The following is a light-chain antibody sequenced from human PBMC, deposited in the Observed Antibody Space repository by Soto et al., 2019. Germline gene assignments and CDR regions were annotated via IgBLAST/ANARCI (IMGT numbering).Light chain of an antibody. J-gene: IGKJ1*01. Sequence: DIVMTQSPDTLSVSPGESATLSCRASKSVSSNLAWYQQKPGQAPRLLMYGASTRATGIPARFSGSGSGTVFTLTISSLQSEDFAVYYCQQYDNWPWTFGQGTKVEIK. CDR3: QQYDNWPWT. CDR2: GAS. CDR1: KSVSSN. V-gene: IGKV3-15*01.